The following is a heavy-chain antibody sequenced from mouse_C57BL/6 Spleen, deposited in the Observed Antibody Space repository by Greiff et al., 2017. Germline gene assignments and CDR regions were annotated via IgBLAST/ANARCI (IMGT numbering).Heavy chain of an antibody. Sequence: QVQLQQPGAELVRPGSSVKLSCKASGYTFTSYWMHWVKQRPIQGLEWMGNIDPSDSETHYNQKFKDKATWTVDKSSSTAYMQLSSLTSEDSAVYYCARGGLFTTVVEDWYFDVCGTGTTVTVSS. J-gene: IGHJ1*03. CDR2: IDPSDSET. V-gene: IGHV1-52*01. D-gene: IGHD1-1*01. CDR3: ARGGLFTTVVEDWYFDV. CDR1: GYTFTSYW.